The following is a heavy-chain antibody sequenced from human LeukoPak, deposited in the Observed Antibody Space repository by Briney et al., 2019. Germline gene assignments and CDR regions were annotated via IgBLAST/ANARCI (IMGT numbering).Heavy chain of an antibody. J-gene: IGHJ4*02. CDR1: GDSFTSYW. Sequence: GESLKISCQGSGDSFTSYWIGWVRQMPGKGLEWMGIIYPGDSDTRYSPSFQGQVTISADKSISTAYLQWSSLKASDTAMYYCARSITIFGVVITTPSGFDYWGQGTLVTVSS. D-gene: IGHD3-3*01. CDR3: ARSITIFGVVITTPSGFDY. CDR2: IYPGDSDT. V-gene: IGHV5-51*01.